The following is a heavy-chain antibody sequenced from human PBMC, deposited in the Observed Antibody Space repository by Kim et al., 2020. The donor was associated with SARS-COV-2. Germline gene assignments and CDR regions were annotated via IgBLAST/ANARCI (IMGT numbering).Heavy chain of an antibody. Sequence: SETLSLTCTVSGGSLSSYYWSWIRQPPGKGLEWIGYIYYSGSTNYNPSLKSRVTISVDTSKNQFSLKLSSVPAADTAVYYCSRVSTSEWGPPDYLGHGT. CDR1: GGSLSSYY. CDR3: SRVSTSEWGPPDY. V-gene: IGHV4-59*13. CDR2: IYYSGST. J-gene: IGHJ4*01. D-gene: IGHD7-27*01.